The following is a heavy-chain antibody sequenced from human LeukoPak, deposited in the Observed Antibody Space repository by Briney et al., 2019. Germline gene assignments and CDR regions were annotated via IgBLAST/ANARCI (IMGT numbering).Heavy chain of an antibody. D-gene: IGHD2-21*02. V-gene: IGHV4-34*01. J-gene: IGHJ4*02. CDR2: INHSGST. Sequence: SETLSLTCAVYGGSFSGYYWSWIRQPPGKGLEWIGEINHSGSTNYNPSLKSRVTISVDTSKNQFSLKLSSVSAADTAVYYCARGVNIVVVTAIQGHYFDYWGQGTLVTVSS. CDR1: GGSFSGYY. CDR3: ARGVNIVVVTAIQGHYFDY.